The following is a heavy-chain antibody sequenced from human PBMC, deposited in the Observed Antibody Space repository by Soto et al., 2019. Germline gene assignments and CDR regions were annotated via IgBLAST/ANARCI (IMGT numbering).Heavy chain of an antibody. CDR3: AHRGEGSYYDFWCGYFFDY. D-gene: IGHD3-3*01. CDR2: IYWDDDK. J-gene: IGHJ4*02. V-gene: IGHV2-5*02. Sequence: QITLKESGPTLVKPTQTLTLTCTFSGFSLSTSGVGVGWIRQPPGKALEWLALIYWDDDKRYSPSLKSRLTIPKDTSKNQVVLTMTNMDPVDTATYYCAHRGEGSYYDFWCGYFFDYWGQGTLVTVSS. CDR1: GFSLSTSGVG.